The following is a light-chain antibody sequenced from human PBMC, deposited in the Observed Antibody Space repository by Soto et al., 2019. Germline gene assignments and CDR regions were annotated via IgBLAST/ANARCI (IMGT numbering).Light chain of an antibody. Sequence: EIVMTQSPATLSVSPGESATLSCRASQTISINLAWYQQKPGQAPRLLFYGASTRAAGIPARFSGSGSGTEFTLTINSLQSADFAIYYCQQYQNWPPWTFGQGTKVQIK. CDR1: QTISIN. V-gene: IGKV3-15*01. CDR3: QQYQNWPPWT. CDR2: GAS. J-gene: IGKJ1*01.